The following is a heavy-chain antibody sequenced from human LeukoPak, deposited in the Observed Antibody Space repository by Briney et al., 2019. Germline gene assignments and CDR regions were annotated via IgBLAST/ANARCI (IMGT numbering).Heavy chain of an antibody. CDR3: ARAEQISTYSSSHGAFDY. CDR2: IYYSGST. CDR1: GGSISSYY. J-gene: IGHJ4*02. Sequence: PSETLSLTCTVSGGSISSYYWSWIRQPPGKGLEWIGYIYYSGSTNYNPSLKSRVTISVDTSKNQFSLKLSSVTAADPAVYSCARAEQISTYSSSHGAFDYWGQGTLVTVSS. D-gene: IGHD6-6*01. V-gene: IGHV4-59*01.